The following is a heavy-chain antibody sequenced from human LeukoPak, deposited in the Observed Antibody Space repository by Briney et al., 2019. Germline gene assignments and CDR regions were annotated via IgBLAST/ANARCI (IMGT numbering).Heavy chain of an antibody. V-gene: IGHV1-2*02. CDR3: ALGGSGSESATNNWFDP. J-gene: IGHJ5*02. Sequence: ASVKVSCKASGYTFTSYAMNWVRQAPGQGLEWMGWINPNSGGTNYAQKFQGRVTMTRDTSISTAYMELSRLISDDTAVYYCALGGSGSESATNNWFDPWGQGALVTVSS. CDR2: INPNSGGT. D-gene: IGHD3-10*01. CDR1: GYTFTSYA.